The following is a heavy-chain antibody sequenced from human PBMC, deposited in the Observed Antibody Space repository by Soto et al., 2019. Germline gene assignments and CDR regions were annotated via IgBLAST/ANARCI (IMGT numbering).Heavy chain of an antibody. Sequence: EVPLLESGGGLVQPGGSLRLSFAASGFTFSNYAVTWVRQAPGKGLEWVSTISGSGGSTYYADSVKGRFTISRDNSKNTLYLPMNSLRAEDTAVYYCAKDQGSSWYEIDYWGQGTLVTVSS. D-gene: IGHD6-13*01. CDR3: AKDQGSSWYEIDY. J-gene: IGHJ4*02. V-gene: IGHV3-23*01. CDR1: GFTFSNYA. CDR2: ISGSGGST.